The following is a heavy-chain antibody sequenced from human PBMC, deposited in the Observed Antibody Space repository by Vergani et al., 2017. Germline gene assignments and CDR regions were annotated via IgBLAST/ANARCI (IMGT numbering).Heavy chain of an antibody. CDR2: IWYDGSNK. CDR3: AREVTTVTTEAFYYYYYMNV. V-gene: IGHV3-33*01. CDR1: GFTFSSYG. Sequence: QVQLVESGGGVVQPGRSLRLSCAASGFTFSSYGMHWVRQAPGKGLEWVAVIWYDGSNKYYADSVKGRFTISRDNSKNTLYLQMNSLRAEDTAVYYCAREVTTVTTEAFYYYYYMNVWGKGTTVTVSS. D-gene: IGHD4-11*01. J-gene: IGHJ6*03.